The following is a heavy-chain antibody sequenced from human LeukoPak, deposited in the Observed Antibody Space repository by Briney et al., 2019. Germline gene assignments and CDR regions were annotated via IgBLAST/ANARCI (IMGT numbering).Heavy chain of an antibody. Sequence: PGGSLRLSCASSGFTFSSNVMAWVRQAPGKGLEWVSSISSSSSYIYYADSVKGRFTISRDNAKNSLYLQMNSLRAEDTAVYYCARAGYSSSWYPDAFDIWGQGTMVTVSS. CDR3: ARAGYSSSWYPDAFDI. V-gene: IGHV3-21*01. J-gene: IGHJ3*02. CDR2: ISSSSSYI. CDR1: GFTFSSNV. D-gene: IGHD6-13*01.